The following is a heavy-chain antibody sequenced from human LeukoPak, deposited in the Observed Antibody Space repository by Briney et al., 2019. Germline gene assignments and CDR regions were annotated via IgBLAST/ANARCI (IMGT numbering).Heavy chain of an antibody. CDR2: TNPDGSAI. CDR1: GFSFSASW. Sequence: GGSLRLSCTASGFSFSASWMSWVRQLPGKGMEWPAETNPDGSAIGYVDSVRGRFTVSRNNAKNSLSLQMDGLRAEDTGVYYCARDPLNGALDIWGQGTVVTVSS. J-gene: IGHJ3*02. D-gene: IGHD1-26*01. V-gene: IGHV3-7*01. CDR3: ARDPLNGALDI.